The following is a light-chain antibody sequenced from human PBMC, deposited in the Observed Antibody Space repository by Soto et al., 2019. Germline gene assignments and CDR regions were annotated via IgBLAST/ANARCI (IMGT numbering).Light chain of an antibody. V-gene: IGKV3-15*01. CDR3: QQYNNWPLT. CDR1: QSVSSSY. Sequence: EIVLTQSPGTLSLSPGERSTLSCRASQSVSSSYLAWYQQKPGQAPRXXIYGASTRATGIPARFSGGGSGTELTITISSLQSEDFEVYDCQQYNNWPLTFGGGTKVDIK. J-gene: IGKJ4*01. CDR2: GAS.